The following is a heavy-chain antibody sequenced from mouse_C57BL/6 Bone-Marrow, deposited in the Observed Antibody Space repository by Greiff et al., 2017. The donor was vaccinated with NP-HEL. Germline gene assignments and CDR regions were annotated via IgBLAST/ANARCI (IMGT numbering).Heavy chain of an antibody. Sequence: VQLQQSGAELVRPGTSVKMSCKASGYTFTNYWIGWVKQRPGHGLEWIGDIYPGGGYTNYNEKFKGKATLTADKSSSTAYMQFRSLPSEDSAIDYCARHSYGSYYIDYWGQGTTLTVSS. CDR3: ARHSYGSYYIDY. V-gene: IGHV1-63*01. D-gene: IGHD1-1*01. CDR1: GYTFTNYW. J-gene: IGHJ2*01. CDR2: IYPGGGYT.